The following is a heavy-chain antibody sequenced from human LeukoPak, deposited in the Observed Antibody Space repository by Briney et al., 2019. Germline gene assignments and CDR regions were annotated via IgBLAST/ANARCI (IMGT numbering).Heavy chain of an antibody. D-gene: IGHD6-19*01. Sequence: ETLSLTCTVSGGSISSSSYYWGWIRQPPGKGLEWIGSIYYSGSTYYNPSLKSRVTISVDTSKNQFSLKLSSVTAADTAVYYCARGQLAVAGSDDAFDIWGQGTMVTVSS. CDR1: GGSISSSSYY. CDR2: IYYSGST. J-gene: IGHJ3*02. CDR3: ARGQLAVAGSDDAFDI. V-gene: IGHV4-39*07.